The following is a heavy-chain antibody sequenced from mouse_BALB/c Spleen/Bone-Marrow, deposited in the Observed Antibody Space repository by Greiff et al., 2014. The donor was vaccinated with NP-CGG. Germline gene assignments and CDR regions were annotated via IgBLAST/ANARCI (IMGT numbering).Heavy chain of an antibody. J-gene: IGHJ4*01. Sequence: QVQLQQPGAELVRPGVSVKISCKGSGHTFTDFAIHWVKQSHTKSLEWIGVISPYYVDGGYNQKFKGKATMTIDRSSSTAYMELARPRSEDSAIYYCARGIASGLYYYAMDYWGQGTSVTVSS. D-gene: IGHD3-1*01. CDR1: GHTFTDFA. CDR2: ISPYYVDG. V-gene: IGHV1S137*01. CDR3: ARGIASGLYYYAMDY.